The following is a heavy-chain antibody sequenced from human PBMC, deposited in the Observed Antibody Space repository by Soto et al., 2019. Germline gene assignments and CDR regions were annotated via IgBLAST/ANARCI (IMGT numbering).Heavy chain of an antibody. CDR1: GGSMSSYY. CDR3: ARVLYYYDSGQIPYWYFDL. D-gene: IGHD3-10*01. V-gene: IGHV4-59*01. Sequence: SETLSLTCTVSGGSMSSYYWSWIRQPPGKGLEWIGYIYYRGSTNYNSSLKSRVTLSVDTSKNQFSLKLTSLTAADTAVYYCARVLYYYDSGQIPYWYFDLWGRGTLVTVSS. J-gene: IGHJ2*01. CDR2: IYYRGST.